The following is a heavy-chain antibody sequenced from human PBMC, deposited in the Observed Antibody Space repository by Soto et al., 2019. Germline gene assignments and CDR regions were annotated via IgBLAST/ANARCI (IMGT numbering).Heavy chain of an antibody. CDR1: GGSISTYF. CDR3: AREGGYFDSIGSGVYHYNGVDA. Sequence: SETLSLTCNVSGGSISTYFRRCIRQPAGGGLEWIGRIYTTGSTYYNPSLKRRVTMSLDTSRNQFSLKLSSVTAADTAVYHCAREGGYFDSIGSGVYHYNGVDAWGQGTTVTVS. D-gene: IGHD3-22*01. J-gene: IGHJ6*02. V-gene: IGHV4-4*07. CDR2: IYTTGST.